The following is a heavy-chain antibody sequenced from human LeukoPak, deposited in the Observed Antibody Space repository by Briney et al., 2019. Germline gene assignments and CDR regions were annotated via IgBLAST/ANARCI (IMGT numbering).Heavy chain of an antibody. CDR2: IYSSGST. Sequence: SETLSLTCTVSGGSISNYWSWIRQPAGKGLEWIGRIYSSGSTKYIPSLKSRVTMSVDTSKSQFSLNLTSVTAADTAVYYCARDRAARLTSGFDYWGQGTLVTVSS. J-gene: IGHJ4*02. D-gene: IGHD6-6*01. CDR3: ARDRAARLTSGFDY. V-gene: IGHV4-4*07. CDR1: GGSISNY.